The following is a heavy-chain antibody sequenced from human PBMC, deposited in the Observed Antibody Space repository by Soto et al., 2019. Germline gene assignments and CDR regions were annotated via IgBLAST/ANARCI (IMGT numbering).Heavy chain of an antibody. D-gene: IGHD3-22*01. CDR2: IIPIFGTA. J-gene: IGHJ5*02. CDR1: GGTFSSYA. Sequence: QVQLVQSGAEVKKPGSSVKVSCKASGGTFSSYAISWVRHAPGQGLEWMGGIIPIFGTANYAQKFQGRVTITADESTSTAYMKLSSLRSEDTAVYYCARDASGYYYTWFDPWGQGTLVTVSS. V-gene: IGHV1-69*01. CDR3: ARDASGYYYTWFDP.